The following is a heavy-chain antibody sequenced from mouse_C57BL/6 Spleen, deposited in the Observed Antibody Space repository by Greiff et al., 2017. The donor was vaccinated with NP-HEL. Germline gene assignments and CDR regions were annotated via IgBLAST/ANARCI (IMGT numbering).Heavy chain of an antibody. Sequence: EVMLVESGGGLVQPGGSLKLSCAASGFTFSDYYMYWVRQTPEKRLEWVAYISNGGGSTYYPDTVKGRFTISRDNAKNTLYLQMSRLKSEDTAMYYCARRVGDYFDYWGQGTTLTVSS. CDR1: GFTFSDYY. CDR3: ARRVGDYFDY. J-gene: IGHJ2*01. CDR2: ISNGGGST. V-gene: IGHV5-12*01. D-gene: IGHD1-1*02.